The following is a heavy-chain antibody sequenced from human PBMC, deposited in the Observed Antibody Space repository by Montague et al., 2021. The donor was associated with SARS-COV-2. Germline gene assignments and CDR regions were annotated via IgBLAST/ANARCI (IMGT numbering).Heavy chain of an antibody. D-gene: IGHD1-26*01. J-gene: IGHJ4*02. CDR2: ISDSGYTI. CDR3: AKDAKAIAY. Sequence: RLSWSASGFTFSDYYMTWIRQAPGKGLEWVSYISDSGYTIYYADSVKGRFTISRDNAKNSLYLQMNSLRAEDTAMYYCAKDAKAIAYWGQGTLVTVSS. V-gene: IGHV3-11*01. CDR1: GFTFSDYY.